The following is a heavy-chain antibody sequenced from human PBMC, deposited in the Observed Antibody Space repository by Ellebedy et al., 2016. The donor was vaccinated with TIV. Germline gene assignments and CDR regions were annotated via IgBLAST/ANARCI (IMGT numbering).Heavy chain of an antibody. D-gene: IGHD3-9*01. Sequence: MPSDTLSLTCTVSGGSISSYHWSWIRQPPGQGLEWIGYIYYSGYTEYNPSLKSRVTISLDTSKDQFSLRLSSVTAADTAVYYCARGPLRYFDWVYYYHGMDVWGQGTTVTVSS. V-gene: IGHV4-59*08. CDR2: IYYSGYT. CDR3: ARGPLRYFDWVYYYHGMDV. J-gene: IGHJ6*02. CDR1: GGSISSYH.